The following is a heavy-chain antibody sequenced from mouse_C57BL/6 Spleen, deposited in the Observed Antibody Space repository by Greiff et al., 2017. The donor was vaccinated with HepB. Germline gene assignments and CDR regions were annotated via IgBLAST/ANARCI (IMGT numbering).Heavy chain of an antibody. CDR3: ARGGDSNYLDY. V-gene: IGHV5-4*03. D-gene: IGHD2-5*01. CDR1: GFTFSSYA. CDR2: ISDGGSYT. J-gene: IGHJ2*01. Sequence: EVKVVDSGGGLVKPGGSLKLSCAASGFTFSSYAMSWVRQTPEKRLEWVATISDGGSYTYYPDNVKGRFTISRDNAKNNLYLQMSHLKSEDTAMYYCARGGDSNYLDYWGQGTTLTVSS.